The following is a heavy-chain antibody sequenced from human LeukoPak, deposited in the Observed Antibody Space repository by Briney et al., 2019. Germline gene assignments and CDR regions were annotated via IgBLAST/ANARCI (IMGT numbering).Heavy chain of an antibody. CDR1: GYIFINYW. CDR3: ARHGTTISPREIDN. J-gene: IGHJ4*02. CDR2: IYPGDSNT. V-gene: IGHV5-51*01. Sequence: GESLKISCKGSGYIFINYWIGWVRQMPGKGLEWMGIIYPGDSNTRYSPSFQGQITISVDKSIRTVYLQWSSLEASDSAMYYCARHGTTISPREIDNWGQGTLVTVSS. D-gene: IGHD2-2*01.